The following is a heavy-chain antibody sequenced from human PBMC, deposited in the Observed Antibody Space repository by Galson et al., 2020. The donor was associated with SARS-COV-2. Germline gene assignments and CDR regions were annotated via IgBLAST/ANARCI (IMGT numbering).Heavy chain of an antibody. CDR3: AKDPTVSYYDYVWGSYRHYYYYGMDV. CDR2: ISGSGGST. J-gene: IGHJ6*02. CDR1: GFTFSSYA. D-gene: IGHD3-16*02. V-gene: IGHV3-23*01. Sequence: GGSLRLSCAASGFTFSSYAMSWVRQAPGKGLEWVSAISGSGGSTYYADSVKGRFTISRDNSKNTLYLQMNSLRAEDTAVYYCAKDPTVSYYDYVWGSYRHYYYYGMDVWGQGTTVTVSS.